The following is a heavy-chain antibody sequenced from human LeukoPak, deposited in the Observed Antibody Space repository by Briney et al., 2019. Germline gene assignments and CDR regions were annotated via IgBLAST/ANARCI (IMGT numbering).Heavy chain of an antibody. J-gene: IGHJ6*03. V-gene: IGHV3-48*01. CDR2: IDARSGIT. CDR1: GFTFTIFG. Sequence: GGSLRLSCAASGFTFTIFGLNWVRQAPGKGPEWVSYIDARSGITYYADSVQGRFTLSRDNARESVSLQMDSLRVDDTAVYYCARDLAGDAFYYYYYMDVWGKGTTVTVSS. D-gene: IGHD6-19*01. CDR3: ARDLAGDAFYYYYYMDV.